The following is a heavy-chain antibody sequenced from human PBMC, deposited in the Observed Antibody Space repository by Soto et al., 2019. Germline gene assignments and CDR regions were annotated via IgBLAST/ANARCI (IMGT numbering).Heavy chain of an antibody. CDR3: ARVQIVVVVGGTPADY. CDR2: INPYNGKT. D-gene: IGHD2-15*01. CDR1: GYIFSSHG. V-gene: IGHV1-18*01. Sequence: GASVKVSCKASGYIFSSHGINWVQQAPGQGLEWMGWINPYNGKTNYAQKFQGRVTMTTETSRKTAYMELRSLRSDDTAVYYCARVQIVVVVGGTPADYWGQGTLVTVSS. J-gene: IGHJ4*02.